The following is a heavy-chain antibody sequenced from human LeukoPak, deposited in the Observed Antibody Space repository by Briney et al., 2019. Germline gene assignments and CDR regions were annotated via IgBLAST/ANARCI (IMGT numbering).Heavy chain of an antibody. CDR1: GGPISGYY. CDR2: ISYSGST. J-gene: IGHJ4*02. D-gene: IGHD6-19*01. CDR3: ARESSGWYLDY. Sequence: SETLSLTRTVSGGPISGYYWTWIRQPPGKGLEWIGYISYSGSTNYNPSLKSRVTISVDTSTNQFSLKLSSVTAADTAVYYCARESSGWYLDYWGQGTLVTVSS. V-gene: IGHV4-59*01.